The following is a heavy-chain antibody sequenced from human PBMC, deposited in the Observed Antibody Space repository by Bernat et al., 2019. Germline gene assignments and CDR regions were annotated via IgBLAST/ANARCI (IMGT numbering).Heavy chain of an antibody. CDR2: LSHDGSKK. J-gene: IGHJ6*02. V-gene: IGHV3-30-3*01. CDR3: ARVPNGIDV. Sequence: VQLVESGGGLVQPGRSLRLSCAASGFTLIPYALYWVRQAPGKGLEWVAALSHDGSKKYYTDSVKGRFTISRDTSKNTLFLQMNSLRAEDTAVYYCARVPNGIDVWGQGTTVTVSS. CDR1: GFTLIPYA.